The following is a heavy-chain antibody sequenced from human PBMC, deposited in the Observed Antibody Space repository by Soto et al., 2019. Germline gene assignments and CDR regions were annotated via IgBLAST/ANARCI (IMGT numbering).Heavy chain of an antibody. CDR1: GYSISSGYY. J-gene: IGHJ4*02. CDR2: IYHSGST. CDR3: ASWNRPKGTIFGVVMAPQDDY. D-gene: IGHD3-3*01. Sequence: SETLSLTCAVSGYSISSGYYWGWIRQPPGKGLEWIGSIYHSGSTYYNPSLKSRVTISVDTSKNQFSLKLSSVTAADTAVYYCASWNRPKGTIFGVVMAPQDDYWGQGTLVTVSS. V-gene: IGHV4-38-2*01.